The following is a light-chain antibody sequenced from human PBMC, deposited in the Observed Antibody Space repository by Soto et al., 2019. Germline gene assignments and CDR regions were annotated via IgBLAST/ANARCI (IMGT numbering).Light chain of an antibody. Sequence: EIVLTQSPGTLSLSPGERATLSCRASQSVSSSYLAWYQQKPGQAPRLLIHGASSRASGIPDRFSGSGSGTDFTLTISRLEPEGFAVYYCQQYGSSPMYTFGQGTKLEIK. V-gene: IGKV3-20*01. CDR3: QQYGSSPMYT. J-gene: IGKJ2*01. CDR2: GAS. CDR1: QSVSSSY.